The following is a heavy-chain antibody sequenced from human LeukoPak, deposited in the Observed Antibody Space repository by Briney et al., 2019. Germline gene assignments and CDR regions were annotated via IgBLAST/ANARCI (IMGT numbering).Heavy chain of an antibody. D-gene: IGHD3-10*01. Sequence: PSETLSLTCAVSGGSISSNSWWSWVRQPPGKGLEWIGEIYHSGSTDYNPSLESRVTISVDKSKNQFSLKLSSVTAADTAVYYCARGFYGSGSYSSPGFHAFDVWGQGTMVTVSS. CDR1: GGSISSNSW. V-gene: IGHV4-4*02. J-gene: IGHJ3*01. CDR3: ARGFYGSGSYSSPGFHAFDV. CDR2: IYHSGST.